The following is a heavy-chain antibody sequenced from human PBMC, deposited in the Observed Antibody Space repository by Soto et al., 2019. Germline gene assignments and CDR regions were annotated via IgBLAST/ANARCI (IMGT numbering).Heavy chain of an antibody. CDR3: ARGARYCSGGSCYDDAFDI. CDR2: IYYSGST. CDR1: GGPISSGDYY. Sequence: SETLSLTCTVSGGPISSGDYYWSWIRQPPGKGLEWIGYIYYSGSTYYNPSLKSRVTISVDTSKNQFSLKLSSVTAADTAVYYCARGARYCSGGSCYDDAFDIWGQGTMVTVSS. J-gene: IGHJ3*02. V-gene: IGHV4-30-4*01. D-gene: IGHD2-15*01.